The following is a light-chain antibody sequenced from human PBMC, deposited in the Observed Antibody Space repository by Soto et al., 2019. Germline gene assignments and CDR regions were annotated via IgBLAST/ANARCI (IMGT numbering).Light chain of an antibody. V-gene: IGLV2-23*01. CDR1: SSDVGSYNL. Sequence: QSVLTQPASVSGSPGQSITISCTGTSSDVGSYNLVSWYQQHPGKAPKLMIYEGSKRPSGVSNRFSGSKSGNTASLTISGLQAEEEADYYCCSYAGSSTYVFVTGTKVNV. J-gene: IGLJ1*01. CDR2: EGS. CDR3: CSYAGSSTYV.